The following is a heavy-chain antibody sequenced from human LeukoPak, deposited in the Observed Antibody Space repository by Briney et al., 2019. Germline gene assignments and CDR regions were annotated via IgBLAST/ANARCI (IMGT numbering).Heavy chain of an antibody. V-gene: IGHV3-21*01. J-gene: IGHJ4*02. CDR3: ARDLCGSYPPFDY. D-gene: IGHD1-26*01. CDR1: GFTFSSYS. CDR2: ISSSSSYI. Sequence: PGGSLRLSCAASGFTFSSYSMNWVRQAPGKGLEWVSSISSSSSYIYYADSVKGRFTISRDNAKNSLYLQMNSLRAEDTAVYYWARDLCGSYPPFDYWGQGTLVTVSS.